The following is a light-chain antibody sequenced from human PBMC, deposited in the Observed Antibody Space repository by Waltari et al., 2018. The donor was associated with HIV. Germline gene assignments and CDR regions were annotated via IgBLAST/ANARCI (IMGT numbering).Light chain of an antibody. J-gene: IGKJ3*01. CDR3: QHYVNSLT. CDR1: QSVNDNS. CDR2: SAS. Sequence: EIVLTQWPSTLSLSPGDRATLSCRASQSVNDNSLAWYQQKPGQAPRLRVYSASTRVSGIPDRFSGSGSGTDFTLTITRLEPEDFAIYYCQHYVNSLTFGPGTKVDLK. V-gene: IGKV3-20*01.